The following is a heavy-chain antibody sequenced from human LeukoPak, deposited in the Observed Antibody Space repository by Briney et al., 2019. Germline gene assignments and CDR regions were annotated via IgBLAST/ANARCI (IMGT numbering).Heavy chain of an antibody. J-gene: IGHJ4*02. CDR2: IYYSGSS. D-gene: IGHD6-19*01. Sequence: KSSETLSLTCSVSSNTVVSNYYWVWIRQPPGKGLEWIASIYYSGSSYYNPSLESRVTISEDMSKKQFSLKVSSVTAADTAVYYCATSFSSGWAFDFWGQGTLVTVSS. CDR3: ATSFSSGWAFDF. V-gene: IGHV4-38-2*01. CDR1: SNTVVSNYY.